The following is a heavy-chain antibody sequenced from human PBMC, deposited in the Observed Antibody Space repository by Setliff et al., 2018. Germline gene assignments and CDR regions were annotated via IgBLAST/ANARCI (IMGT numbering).Heavy chain of an antibody. CDR3: VTDPPFSGWSFDS. D-gene: IGHD6-19*01. CDR1: GFTLSSYW. V-gene: IGHV3-74*01. J-gene: IGHJ4*02. CDR2: INSDGSST. Sequence: PGGSLRLSCAASGFTLSSYWMHWVRQAPGKGLVWVSRINSDGSSTSYADSVKGRFTISRDNAKNTLYLQMNSLRAEDTAVYYCVTDPPFSGWSFDSWGQRTLVTVSS.